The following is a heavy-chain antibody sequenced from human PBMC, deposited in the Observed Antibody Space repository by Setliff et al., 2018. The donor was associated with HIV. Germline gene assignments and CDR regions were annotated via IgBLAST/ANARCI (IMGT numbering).Heavy chain of an antibody. Sequence: PGGSLRLSCAASGFTFSIYTINWVRQAPGKGLEWVSYISGSGSSIYYADSVKGRFTIFRDNAKNSLYLQLNNLRAEDTAVYYCARSQGIGNYYMDVWGKGTTVTVS. J-gene: IGHJ6*03. CDR1: GFTFSIYT. CDR3: ARSQGIGNYYMDV. V-gene: IGHV3-48*04. D-gene: IGHD2-15*01. CDR2: ISGSGSSI.